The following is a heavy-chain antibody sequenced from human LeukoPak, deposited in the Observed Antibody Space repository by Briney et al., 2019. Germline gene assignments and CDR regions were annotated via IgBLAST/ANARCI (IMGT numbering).Heavy chain of an antibody. Sequence: GGSLRLSCAASGFTFSTYWMYWVRQAPGKGLEWVANIKQDGSHKYYVDSVKGRFTISRDNAKNSLYLQMTSLRVEDTAVYYCASGRHDFLHWGQGTLVTVSS. CDR1: GFTFSTYW. D-gene: IGHD3/OR15-3a*01. CDR3: ASGRHDFLH. J-gene: IGHJ4*02. CDR2: IKQDGSHK. V-gene: IGHV3-7*01.